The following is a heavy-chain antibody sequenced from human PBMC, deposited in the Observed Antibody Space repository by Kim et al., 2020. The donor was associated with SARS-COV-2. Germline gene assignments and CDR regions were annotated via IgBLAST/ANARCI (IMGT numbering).Heavy chain of an antibody. CDR3: ARSVIVGATRGIDY. Sequence: AQKFQGRVTMTRDTSTSTVYMELSSLRSEDTAVYYCARSVIVGATRGIDYWGQGTLVTVSS. V-gene: IGHV1-46*01. J-gene: IGHJ4*02. D-gene: IGHD1-26*01.